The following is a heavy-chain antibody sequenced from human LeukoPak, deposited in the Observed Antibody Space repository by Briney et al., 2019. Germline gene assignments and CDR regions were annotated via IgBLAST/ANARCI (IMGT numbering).Heavy chain of an antibody. CDR2: IIPIFGTA. CDR3: ARVYDWAPIVVVPAAYYYMDV. V-gene: IGHV1-69*13. CDR1: GGTFSSYA. J-gene: IGHJ6*03. Sequence: SVKASCKASGGTFSSYAISWVRQAPGQGLEWMGGIIPIFGTANYAQKFQGRVTITADESTSTAYMELSSLRSEDTAVYYCARVYDWAPIVVVPAAYYYMDVWGKGTTVTVSS. D-gene: IGHD2-2*01.